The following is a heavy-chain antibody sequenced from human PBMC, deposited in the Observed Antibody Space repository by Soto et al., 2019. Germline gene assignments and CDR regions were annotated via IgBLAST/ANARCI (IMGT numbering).Heavy chain of an antibody. CDR2: TYYRSKWYN. J-gene: IGHJ6*02. Sequence: SQTLSLTCAISGDSVSSNSAAWNWIRQSPSRGLEWLGRTYYRSKWYNDYAVSVKSRITINPDTSKNQFSLQLNSVTPEDTAVYYCASVWCELPYYFYGMDVWGQGTTVTVSS. CDR3: ASVWCELPYYFYGMDV. CDR1: GDSVSSNSAA. V-gene: IGHV6-1*01. D-gene: IGHD1-26*01.